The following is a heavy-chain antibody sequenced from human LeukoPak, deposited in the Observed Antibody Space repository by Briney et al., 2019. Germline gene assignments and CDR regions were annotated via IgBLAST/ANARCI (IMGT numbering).Heavy chain of an antibody. J-gene: IGHJ6*02. CDR1: GFTFSSYA. CDR3: AKVSSSWEYYYYGMDV. CDR2: ISGSGGST. Sequence: GGSLRLSCAASGFTFSSYAMSWVRQAPGKGLEWVSAISGSGGSTYYADSVKGRFTISRDNSKNTLYLQMNSLRAEDTAVYYCAKVSSSWEYYYYGMDVWGQGTTVTVSS. D-gene: IGHD6-13*01. V-gene: IGHV3-23*01.